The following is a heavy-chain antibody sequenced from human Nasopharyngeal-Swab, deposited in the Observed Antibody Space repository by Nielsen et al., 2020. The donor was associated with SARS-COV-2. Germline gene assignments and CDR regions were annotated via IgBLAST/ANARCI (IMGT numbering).Heavy chain of an antibody. V-gene: IGHV3-30-3*01. CDR2: ISYDGSNK. CDR1: GFTFSRYT. D-gene: IGHD3-22*01. J-gene: IGHJ4*02. Sequence: GESLMISCAASGFTFSRYTMHWVRQAPGKGLEWVAVISYDGSNKYYADSVKGRFTISRDISKTTLYLQMNSLRAEDTAVFYCASTPLDSSGYYYAFHYWGRGTLVTVSS. CDR3: ASTPLDSSGYYYAFHY.